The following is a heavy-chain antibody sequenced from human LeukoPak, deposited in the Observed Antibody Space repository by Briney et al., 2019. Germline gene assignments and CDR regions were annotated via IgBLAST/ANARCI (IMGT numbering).Heavy chain of an antibody. Sequence: ASVKVSCKASGYTFTSYDINWVRQATGQGLEWMGWMNPNSGNTGYAQKFQSRVTMTTDTSTSTAYMELRSLRSDDTAVYYCARDMGWFDPWGQGTLVTVSS. J-gene: IGHJ5*02. CDR3: ARDMGWFDP. D-gene: IGHD3-10*01. CDR1: GYTFTSYD. CDR2: MNPNSGNT. V-gene: IGHV1-8*01.